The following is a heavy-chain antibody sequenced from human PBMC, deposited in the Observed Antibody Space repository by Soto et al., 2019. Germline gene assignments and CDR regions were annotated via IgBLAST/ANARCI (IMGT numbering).Heavy chain of an antibody. Sequence: QAQLVQSGAELKKPGSSVKVSCKASGGNFSSYAISWLRQAPGQGLEWMGGIVPLFGTTNYAQKFTGSLMITADESTSLADMEPTSLRFEDTSVYPCARARGMRWYNWFHPWGQGRPVTASS. CDR1: GGNFSSYA. CDR3: ARARGMRWYNWFHP. D-gene: IGHD1-26*01. J-gene: IGHJ5*02. CDR2: IVPLFGTT. V-gene: IGHV1-69*01.